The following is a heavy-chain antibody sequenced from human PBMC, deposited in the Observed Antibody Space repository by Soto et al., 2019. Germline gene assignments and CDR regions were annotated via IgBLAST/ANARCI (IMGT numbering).Heavy chain of an antibody. CDR2: INHSGST. Sequence: QVQLQQWGAGLLKPSETLSLTCAVYGGSFSGYYWSWIRQPPGKGLEWIGEINHSGSTNYNPSLKSRVTISVDTSKTQFSLKLISVTAADTAVYYCASMSSGYYQAYWGQGTLVTVSS. V-gene: IGHV4-34*01. CDR1: GGSFSGYY. CDR3: ASMSSGYYQAY. J-gene: IGHJ4*02. D-gene: IGHD3-22*01.